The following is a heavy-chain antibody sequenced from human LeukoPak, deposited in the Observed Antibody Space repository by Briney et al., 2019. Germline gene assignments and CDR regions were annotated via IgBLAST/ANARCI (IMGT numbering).Heavy chain of an antibody. CDR2: ISKTGNTI. CDR3: ARDGGPYYFDY. D-gene: IGHD4-23*01. Sequence: GGSLRLSCAASGFTFNDFYMTWIRQAPGKGLGWVSYISKTGNTIYYADSVKGRFTISRDNAKKSLYLEMTSLRAEDTAVYYCARDGGPYYFDYWGQGTLVTVSS. V-gene: IGHV3-11*01. CDR1: GFTFNDFY. J-gene: IGHJ4*02.